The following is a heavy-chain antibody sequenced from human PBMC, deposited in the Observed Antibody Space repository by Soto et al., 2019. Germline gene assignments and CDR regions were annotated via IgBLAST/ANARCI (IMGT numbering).Heavy chain of an antibody. Sequence: GGSLRLSCAASGFTFSSYGMHWVRQAPGKGLEWVAVISYDGSNKYYADSVKGRFTISRDNSKNTLYLQMNSLRAEDTAVYYCGGARQYYFDYWGQGTLVTVSS. CDR2: ISYDGSNK. CDR1: GFTFSSYG. CDR3: GGARQYYFDY. D-gene: IGHD1-1*01. V-gene: IGHV3-30*03. J-gene: IGHJ4*02.